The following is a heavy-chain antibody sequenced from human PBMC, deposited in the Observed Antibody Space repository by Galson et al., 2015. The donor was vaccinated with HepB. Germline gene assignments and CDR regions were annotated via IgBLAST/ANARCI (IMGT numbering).Heavy chain of an antibody. D-gene: IGHD3-3*01. Sequence: ETLSLTCTVSGGSITNNNYYWGWIRQPPGKGLEWIGSIYYSGSTYYNPSLKSRVTISVDTSKNQFSLKLSSVTAADTAVYYCARHDRGGSWSSYNYWGQGTLVIVSS. CDR1: GGSITNNNYY. V-gene: IGHV4-39*01. J-gene: IGHJ4*02. CDR2: IYYSGST. CDR3: ARHDRGGSWSSYNY.